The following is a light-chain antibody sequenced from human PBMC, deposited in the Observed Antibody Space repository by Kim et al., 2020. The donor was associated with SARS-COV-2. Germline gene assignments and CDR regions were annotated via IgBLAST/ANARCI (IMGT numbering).Light chain of an antibody. Sequence: SYELTQPPSVSVAPGETARMTCGGNNIGSYSVHWYQQKPGHAPVPVISFDSDRPSGIPERFSGSNSRNTATLTISRVEVEDEADHYCQLWDTSGAYGVFGGGTQLTVL. V-gene: IGLV3-21*04. CDR2: FDS. CDR3: QLWDTSGAYGV. J-gene: IGLJ3*02. CDR1: NIGSYS.